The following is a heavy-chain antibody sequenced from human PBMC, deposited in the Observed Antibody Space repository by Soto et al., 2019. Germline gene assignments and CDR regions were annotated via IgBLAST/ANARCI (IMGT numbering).Heavy chain of an antibody. V-gene: IGHV1-18*01. CDR1: GYGFTTYG. CDR2: ISAHNGNT. CDR3: ARGRYGDY. Sequence: QVHLVQSGAEVKKPGASVKVSCKGSGYGFTTYGLTWVLQAPGQGLEWMAWISAHNGNTNYAQKLQGRVAVTRDTSTSTAYMELRSLRSDDTAVYYCARGRYGDYWGQGALVTVSS. J-gene: IGHJ4*02. D-gene: IGHD1-1*01.